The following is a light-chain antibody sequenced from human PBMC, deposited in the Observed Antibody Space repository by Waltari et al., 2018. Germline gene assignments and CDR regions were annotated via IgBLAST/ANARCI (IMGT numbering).Light chain of an antibody. J-gene: IGLJ2*01. CDR3: GSYTSSSTSVV. CDR1: TSDVGAYNY. CDR2: DVT. Sequence: QSALTQPASVSGSPGQSITISCTGTTSDVGAYNYVSWYKQRTGKAPKLIIYDVTKRPSCVSTPYAGSKSGNTASLTISRLQADDEADYYCGSYTSSSTSVVFGGGTKLTVL. V-gene: IGLV2-14*01.